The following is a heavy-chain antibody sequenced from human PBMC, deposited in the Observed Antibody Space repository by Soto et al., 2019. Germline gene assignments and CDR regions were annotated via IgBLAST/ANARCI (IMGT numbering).Heavy chain of an antibody. CDR3: ARTDYGGTYFDY. Sequence: QVQLVESGGGVVQPGRSLRLSCAASGFTFSSYGMHWVRQAPGKGLEWVAGIWYDGSNKYYADSVKGRFTISRDNSKNTQYLQMNSLRAEDTAVYYCARTDYGGTYFDYWGQGTLVTVSS. D-gene: IGHD4-17*01. CDR1: GFTFSSYG. V-gene: IGHV3-33*01. J-gene: IGHJ4*02. CDR2: IWYDGSNK.